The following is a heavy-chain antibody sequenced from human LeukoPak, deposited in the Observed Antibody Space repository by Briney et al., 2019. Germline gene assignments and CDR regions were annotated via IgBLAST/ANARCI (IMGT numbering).Heavy chain of an antibody. D-gene: IGHD3-3*01. CDR2: INPSGGST. J-gene: IGHJ4*02. CDR1: GYTFTSYY. CDR3: ARDLYRYYDFWSGYYGQDY. V-gene: IGHV1-46*01. Sequence: GASVKVSCKASGYTFTSYYMHWVRQAPGQGLEWMGIINPSGGSTSYAQKFQGRVTMTRDTSTSTVYMELSSLRSEDTAVYYCARDLYRYYDFWSGYYGQDYWGQGTLVTVSS.